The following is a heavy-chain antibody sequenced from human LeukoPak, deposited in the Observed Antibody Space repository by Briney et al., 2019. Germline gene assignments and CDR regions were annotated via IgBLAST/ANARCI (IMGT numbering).Heavy chain of an antibody. V-gene: IGHV4-61*08. D-gene: IGHD5-18*01. CDR1: DDSISGTVYY. CDR3: AISRGYSYGQLVDY. J-gene: IGHJ4*02. Sequence: PSETLSLTCTVSDDSISGTVYYWSWIRQPPGKGLEWIGDMSYSGSTDYNPSLKSRVTISIDTSKNQFSLKLNSVTAADTAVYYCAISRGYSYGQLVDYWGQGTLVTVSS. CDR2: MSYSGST.